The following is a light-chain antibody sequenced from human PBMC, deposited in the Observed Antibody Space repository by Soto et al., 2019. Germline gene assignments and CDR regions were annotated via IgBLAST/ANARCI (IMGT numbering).Light chain of an antibody. CDR3: SSYTSSSTYV. J-gene: IGLJ1*01. CDR1: SSDVGSYNY. CDR2: DVA. V-gene: IGLV2-14*03. Sequence: QSVLIQPASVSGSPGQSITISCTGTSSDVGSYNYVSWYQHHPGKAPKVMIFDVANRPSGVSDRLSASKSANTASLTISGLQAEDEADYYCSSYTSSSTYVFGTGTKVTVL.